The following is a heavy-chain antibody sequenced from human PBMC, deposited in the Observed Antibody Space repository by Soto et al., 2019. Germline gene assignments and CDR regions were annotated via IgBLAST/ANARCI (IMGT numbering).Heavy chain of an antibody. D-gene: IGHD2-2*02. CDR3: AREMGGSWRGPAAAIPFDY. CDR2: IIPILGIA. J-gene: IGHJ4*02. Sequence: QVQLVQSGAEVKKPGSTVKVSCKAAGGTFSSYTISWVRQAPGQGLEWMGRIIPILGIANYAQKFQGRVTITADKSTSTAYMELSSLRSEDTAVYYCAREMGGSWRGPAAAIPFDYCGQGTLVTVSS. CDR1: GGTFSSYT. V-gene: IGHV1-69*08.